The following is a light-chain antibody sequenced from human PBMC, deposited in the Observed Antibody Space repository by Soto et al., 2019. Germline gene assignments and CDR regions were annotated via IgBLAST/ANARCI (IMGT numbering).Light chain of an antibody. CDR2: GAS. CDR1: QRITDT. V-gene: IGKV3D-15*01. CDR3: QQYGRSWT. J-gene: IGKJ1*01. Sequence: EIEVTQSPATLSVTPGESVTLSCRASQRITDTLAWYQQRPGQAPRLLIFGASTRATGIPARFSGSGSGTDFTLTISRLEPEDFAVYYCQQYGRSWTFGQGTKVDIK.